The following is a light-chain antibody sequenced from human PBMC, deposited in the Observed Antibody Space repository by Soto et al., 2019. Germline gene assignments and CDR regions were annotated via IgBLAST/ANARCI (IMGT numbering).Light chain of an antibody. CDR1: SSDIGGYNF. CDR2: AVS. V-gene: IGLV2-14*01. J-gene: IGLJ1*01. CDR3: ASYTSSTTLI. Sequence: QSALTQPASVSGSPGQSIAISCTGTSSDIGGYNFVSWYQQHPGKAPKTMIYAVSNRPSGVSDRFSGSKSGNTASLTISGLQAEDEADYFCASYTSSTTLIFGTGTKVTVL.